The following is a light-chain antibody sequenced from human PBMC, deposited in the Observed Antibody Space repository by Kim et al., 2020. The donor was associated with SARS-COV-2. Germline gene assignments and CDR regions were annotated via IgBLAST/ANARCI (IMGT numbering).Light chain of an antibody. CDR1: SSNIGSNY. J-gene: IGLJ2*01. Sequence: GPSVTISCSGSSSNIGSNYVMWYQQHPGPAPKLLIFNNNQRPSGVPDRFSGSKSGTSASLAISGLRSEDEADYYCATWDDSLSGRVFGGGTQLTVL. CDR2: NNN. CDR3: ATWDDSLSGRV. V-gene: IGLV1-47*02.